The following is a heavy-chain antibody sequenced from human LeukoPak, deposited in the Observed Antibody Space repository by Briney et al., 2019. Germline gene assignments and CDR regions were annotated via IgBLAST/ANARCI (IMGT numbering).Heavy chain of an antibody. CDR1: GFTFSSYG. CDR3: ARGYYYDSSGYYFDY. CDR2: IWYDGSNK. J-gene: IGHJ4*02. V-gene: IGHV3-33*01. Sequence: PGRSLRLSCAASGFTFSSYGMHWVRQAPGKGLEWVAVIWYDGSNKYYADSVKGRFTISRDNSKNTLYLQMNRLRAEDTAVYYCARGYYYDSSGYYFDYWGQGTLVTVSS. D-gene: IGHD3-22*01.